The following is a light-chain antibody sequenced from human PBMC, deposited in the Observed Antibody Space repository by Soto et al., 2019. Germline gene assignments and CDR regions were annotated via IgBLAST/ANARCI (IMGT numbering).Light chain of an antibody. V-gene: IGLV4-69*01. J-gene: IGLJ2*01. CDR1: SGHSTYA. CDR3: QTWGTGPLV. CDR2: LNSDGSH. Sequence: QPVLTQSPSASASLGASVKLTCTLSSGHSTYAIAWHQQQPEKGPRYLMKLNSDGSHSKGDGIPDRFSGSSSGAERYLTISSLQSEDEADYYCQTWGTGPLVFGGATNMTVL.